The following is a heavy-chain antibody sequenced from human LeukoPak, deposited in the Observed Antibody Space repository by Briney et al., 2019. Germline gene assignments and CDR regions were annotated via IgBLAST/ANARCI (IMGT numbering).Heavy chain of an antibody. CDR3: AKVGGYDILTATDY. CDR2: IRYDGSNK. CDR1: GFTFSSYG. Sequence: PGGSLRLSCAASGFTFSSYGMHWVRQAPGKGLEWVAFIRYDGSNKYYADSVKGRFTISRDNSKNTLYLQMNSLRAEDTAVYYCAKVGGYDILTATDYWGQGTLVTVSS. D-gene: IGHD3-9*01. J-gene: IGHJ4*02. V-gene: IGHV3-30*02.